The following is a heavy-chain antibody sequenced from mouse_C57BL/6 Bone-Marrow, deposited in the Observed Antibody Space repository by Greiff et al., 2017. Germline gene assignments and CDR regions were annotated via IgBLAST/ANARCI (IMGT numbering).Heavy chain of an antibody. V-gene: IGHV1-7*01. D-gene: IGHD1-1*01. J-gene: IGHJ2*01. CDR2: LPPSSGYT. CDR1: GYTFTSYW. Sequence: QVQLQQSGAELAKPGASVKLSCKASGYTFTSYWMHWVKQRPGQGLAWIGYLPPSSGYTKYNQKFKDKATLTADKSSSTAYMQLRSLTYEDSAVYYCAYGFFDYWGQGTTLTVSS. CDR3: AYGFFDY.